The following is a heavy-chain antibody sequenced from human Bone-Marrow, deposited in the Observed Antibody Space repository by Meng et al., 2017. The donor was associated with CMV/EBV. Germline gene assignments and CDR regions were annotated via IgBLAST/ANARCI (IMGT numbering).Heavy chain of an antibody. D-gene: IGHD3-16*01. Sequence: SVKVSCKTSGYIFTSYGMSWVRQAPGQGLEWMGGIIPIFGTANYAQKFQGRVTITTDESTSTAYMELSSLRSEDTAVYYCASPGGSLYYYGMDVWGQGTTVTVSS. J-gene: IGHJ6*01. V-gene: IGHV1-69*05. CDR1: GYIFTSYG. CDR3: ASPGGSLYYYGMDV. CDR2: IIPIFGTA.